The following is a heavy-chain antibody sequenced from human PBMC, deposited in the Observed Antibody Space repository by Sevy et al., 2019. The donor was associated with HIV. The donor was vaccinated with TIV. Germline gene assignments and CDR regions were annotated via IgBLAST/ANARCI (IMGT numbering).Heavy chain of an antibody. V-gene: IGHV3-23*01. CDR3: AKYEAITIFRVVINYFDY. J-gene: IGHJ4*02. CDR2: ISGSGGST. CDR1: GFTFSSYA. D-gene: IGHD3-3*01. Sequence: GGSLRLSCAASGFTFSSYAMSWVRQAPGKGLEWVSAISGSGGSTYYADSVKGRFTISRDNSKNTLYLQMNSLRAEDTAVYYCAKYEAITIFRVVINYFDYWGQGTLVTVSS.